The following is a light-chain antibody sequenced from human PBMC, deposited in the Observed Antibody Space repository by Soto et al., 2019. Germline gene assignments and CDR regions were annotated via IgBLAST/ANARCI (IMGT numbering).Light chain of an antibody. CDR1: QSVSSSY. CDR2: GAS. V-gene: IGKV3-20*01. CDR3: QQYGSSPTWT. J-gene: IGKJ1*01. Sequence: EIVLTQSPGTLSLSPGETATLSCRASQSVSSSYLAWYQQKPGQAPRLLIYGASSRATGIPDRFSGSGSGTDLTLTISRLEAEDFAVYYCQQYGSSPTWTFGQGTTVDIK.